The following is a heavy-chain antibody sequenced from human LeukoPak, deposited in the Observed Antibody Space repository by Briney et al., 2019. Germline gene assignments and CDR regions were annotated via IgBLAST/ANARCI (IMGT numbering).Heavy chain of an antibody. D-gene: IGHD5-18*01. J-gene: IGHJ5*02. CDR1: GYILTSHY. CDR2: INPSGGST. CDR3: ATYSYGSVDP. Sequence: ASVKVSCTASGYILTSHYMHWMRQAPGQGLEWMGMINPSGGSTVYAQKFQGRVTMTRDTSTSTVDMELSSLRSEDTAMYYCATYSYGSVDPWGQGTLVTVSS. V-gene: IGHV1-46*01.